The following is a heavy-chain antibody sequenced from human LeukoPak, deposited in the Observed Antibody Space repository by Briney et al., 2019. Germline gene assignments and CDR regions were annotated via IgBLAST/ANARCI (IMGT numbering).Heavy chain of an antibody. D-gene: IGHD5-18*01. V-gene: IGHV3-49*04. CDR2: IRSKAYGGTT. CDR3: TLRRVDTAMQTNYYYYMDV. J-gene: IGHJ6*03. Sequence: SGGSLRLSCTASGFTFGDYAMSWVRQAPGKGLEWVGFIRSKAYGGTTEYAASVKGRFTISRDDSKSIAYLQMNSLKTEDTAVYYCTLRRVDTAMQTNYYYYMDVWGKGTTVTISS. CDR1: GFTFGDYA.